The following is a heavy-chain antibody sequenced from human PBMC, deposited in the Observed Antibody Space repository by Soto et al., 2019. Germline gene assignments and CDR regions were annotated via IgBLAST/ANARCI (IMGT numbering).Heavy chain of an antibody. CDR3: ARDRIAVAALDS. J-gene: IGHJ4*02. Sequence: EVQLVESGGGLVQPGGSLRLSCAASGFTFSSYWMHWVRQVPGKGLMWVSRIISDGSGTSYADSVKGRFTISRDNARNTLYLQINSLRAEDTAVYYCARDRIAVAALDSWGQGTLGTVSS. CDR2: IISDGSGT. V-gene: IGHV3-74*01. CDR1: GFTFSSYW. D-gene: IGHD6-19*01.